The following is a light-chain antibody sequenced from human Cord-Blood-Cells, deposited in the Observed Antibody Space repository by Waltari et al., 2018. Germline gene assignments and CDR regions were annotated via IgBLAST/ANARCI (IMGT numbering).Light chain of an antibody. J-gene: IGKJ2*01. CDR3: QQLNSYLYT. V-gene: IGKV1-9*01. CDR1: QGISSY. CDR2: AAS. Sequence: DIQLTQSPSFLSASVGDRATITCRASQGISSYLAWYQQKPGKAPKLLIYAASTLQSGVPSRFSGSGSGTEFTLTISSLQPEDFATYYCQQLNSYLYTFGQGTKLEIK.